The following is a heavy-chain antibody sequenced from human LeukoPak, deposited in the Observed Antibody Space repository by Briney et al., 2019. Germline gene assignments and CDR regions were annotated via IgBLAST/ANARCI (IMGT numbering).Heavy chain of an antibody. CDR2: INQSGST. CDR1: GESLSVYY. J-gene: IGHJ6*03. Sequence: SETLSLTCAVYGESLSVYYWSWIRQPPGQGMEWIGDINQSGSTNYNPSLKSRVTISVDTSKNQFSLKLSSVTAADTALYYCARGRRPPLIPSAIYYYYHMDVWGKGTTVTVSS. CDR3: ARGRRPPLIPSAIYYYYHMDV. D-gene: IGHD2-2*02. V-gene: IGHV4-34*01.